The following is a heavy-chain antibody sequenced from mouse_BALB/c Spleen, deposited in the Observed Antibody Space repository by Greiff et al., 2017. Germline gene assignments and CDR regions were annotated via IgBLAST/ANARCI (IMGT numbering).Heavy chain of an antibody. CDR3: ARGRDRYPAFAY. CDR1: GYTFTSYT. V-gene: IGHV1-4*02. Sequence: QVQLQQSAAELARPGASVTMSCKASGYTFTSYTMHWVKQRPGQGLEWIGYINPSSGYTEYNQKFKDKTTLTADKSSSTAYMQLSSLTSEDSAVYYCARGRDRYPAFAYWGQGTLVTVSA. D-gene: IGHD2-14*01. J-gene: IGHJ3*01. CDR2: INPSSGYT.